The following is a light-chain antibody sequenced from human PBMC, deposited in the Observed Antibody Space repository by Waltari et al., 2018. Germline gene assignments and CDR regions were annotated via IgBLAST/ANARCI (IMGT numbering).Light chain of an antibody. CDR1: QSVSSSY. CDR3: QQYGSSLFT. Sequence: EIVLTQSPGTLSLSPGESVTLSCRASQSVSSSYLAWYQQKPGQAPRPPIYGASSRATGIPDRFSGSGSGTDFTLTISRLEPEDFAVYYCQQYGSSLFTFGPGTKVDIK. J-gene: IGKJ3*01. V-gene: IGKV3-20*01. CDR2: GAS.